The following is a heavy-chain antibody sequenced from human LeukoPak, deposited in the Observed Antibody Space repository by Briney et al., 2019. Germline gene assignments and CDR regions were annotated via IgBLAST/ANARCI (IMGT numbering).Heavy chain of an antibody. CDR2: IYPGDSDT. CDR3: ARQVDSGYDLADY. Sequence: GESLKISCKGSGYSFTSYWIGWVRQMPGKSLEWMGIIYPGDSDTRYSPSFQGQVTISADKSISTAYLQWSSLKASDTAMYFCARQVDSGYDLADYWGQGTLVTVSS. CDR1: GYSFTSYW. V-gene: IGHV5-51*01. J-gene: IGHJ4*02. D-gene: IGHD5-12*01.